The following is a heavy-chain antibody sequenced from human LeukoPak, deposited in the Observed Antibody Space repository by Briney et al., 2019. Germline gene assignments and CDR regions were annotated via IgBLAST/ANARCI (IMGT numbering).Heavy chain of an antibody. CDR2: ISYDGSNK. J-gene: IGHJ5*02. V-gene: IGHV3-30*18. CDR3: AKDFPEYSSSPNWFDP. CDR1: GFTFSSYG. D-gene: IGHD6-6*01. Sequence: GGSLRLSCAASGFTFSSYGMHWVRQAPGKGLEWVAVISYDGSNKYYADSVKGRFTISRDNSKNTLYLQMNSLRAEDTAVHYCAKDFPEYSSSPNWFDPWGQGTLVTVSS.